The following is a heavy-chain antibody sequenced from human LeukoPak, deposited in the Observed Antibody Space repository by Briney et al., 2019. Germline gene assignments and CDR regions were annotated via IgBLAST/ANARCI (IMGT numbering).Heavy chain of an antibody. CDR2: IYYSGST. J-gene: IGHJ2*01. D-gene: IGHD2-15*01. CDR3: ARAQQISGHWYLDL. V-gene: IGHV4-39*07. Sequence: SETLSLTCTVSGGSISSSSYYWGWIRQPPGKGLEWIGSIYYSGSTYYNPSLKSRVTISVDTSKNQFSLKLSSVTAADTAVYYCARAQQISGHWYLDLWGRGTLVTVSS. CDR1: GGSISSSSYY.